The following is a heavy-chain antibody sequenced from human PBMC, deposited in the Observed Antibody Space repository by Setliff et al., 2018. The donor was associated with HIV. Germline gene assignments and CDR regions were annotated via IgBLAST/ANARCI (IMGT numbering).Heavy chain of an antibody. CDR2: IYASGST. CDR1: GGSISSGSYY. Sequence: PSETLSLPCTVSGGSISSGSYYWNWIRQPAGKGLEWLGRIYASGSTNYNPSLKSRVTISVDTSKNQLSLNLSSVTAADTAVYYCAREGTMVRGASDYWGQGTPV. J-gene: IGHJ4*02. D-gene: IGHD3-10*01. CDR3: AREGTMVRGASDY. V-gene: IGHV4-61*02.